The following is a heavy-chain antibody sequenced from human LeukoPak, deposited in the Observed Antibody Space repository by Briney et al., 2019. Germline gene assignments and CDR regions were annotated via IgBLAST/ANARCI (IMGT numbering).Heavy chain of an antibody. V-gene: IGHV5-51*01. J-gene: IGHJ6*03. Sequence: GESLKISCKGSGYSFTSYWIGWVRQMPGKGLEWMGIIYPGDSDTRYSPSFQGQVTISADKSISTAYLQWSSLKASDTAMYYCARGGVVPAAPYYTDVWGKGTTVTVSS. CDR1: GYSFTSYW. CDR3: ARGGVVPAAPYYTDV. CDR2: IYPGDSDT. D-gene: IGHD2-2*01.